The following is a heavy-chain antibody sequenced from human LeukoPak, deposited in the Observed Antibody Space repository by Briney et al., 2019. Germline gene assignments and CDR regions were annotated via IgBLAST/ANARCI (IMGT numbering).Heavy chain of an antibody. V-gene: IGHV3-23*01. CDR3: ARTRGCYWYFDL. Sequence: GGSLRLSCAASGFTFSNYAMSWLRQAPGKGLEWVSTISTSGGGTFYADSVKGRFAISRDNSKNTLYLQINSLRAEDTAVYYCARTRGCYWYFDLWGRGTLVTVSS. CDR1: GFTFSNYA. J-gene: IGHJ2*01. CDR2: ISTSGGGT. D-gene: IGHD1-14*01.